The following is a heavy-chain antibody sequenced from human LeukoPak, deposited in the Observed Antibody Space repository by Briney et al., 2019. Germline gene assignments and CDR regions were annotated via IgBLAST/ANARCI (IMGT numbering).Heavy chain of an antibody. V-gene: IGHV3-23*01. CDR1: GFTFSSYA. CDR2: ISGSGGST. D-gene: IGHD4-17*01. CDR3: AKRVTVTTIRFYFDY. Sequence: PGGSLRLSCAASGFTFSSYAMSWVRQAPGKGLEWVSAISGSGGSTYYADSVKGRFTISRDNSKNTLYLQMNSLRAEDTAVYYCAKRVTVTTIRFYFDYWGQGTLVTVSS. J-gene: IGHJ4*02.